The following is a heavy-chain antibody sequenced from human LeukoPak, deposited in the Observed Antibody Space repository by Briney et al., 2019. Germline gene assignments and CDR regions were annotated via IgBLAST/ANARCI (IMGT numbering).Heavy chain of an antibody. CDR1: GFTFSNYA. D-gene: IGHD1-26*01. CDR2: SNEGGGYT. V-gene: IGHV3-23*01. Sequence: GGSLRLSCAASGFTFSNYAMSWVRQAPGRGPEWVSGSNEGGGYTYYADSVKGRFTISRDNSKNTLYLQMDSLRAEDTAVYYCAKDRGSHFDYWGQGTLVTVSS. CDR3: AKDRGSHFDY. J-gene: IGHJ4*02.